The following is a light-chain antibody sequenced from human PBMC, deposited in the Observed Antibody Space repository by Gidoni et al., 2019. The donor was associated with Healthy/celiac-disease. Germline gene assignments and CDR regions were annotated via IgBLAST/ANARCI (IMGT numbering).Light chain of an antibody. J-gene: IGKJ4*01. CDR2: AAS. Sequence: DIQMTQSPSSLSASVGDRVTSTCRASQSITIYLNWYQQKPGKAPKLLIYAASSLQSGVPSRFSGSGSGTDFTLTISSLQPEDFATYYCQQSYSTPPVTFGGGTKVEMK. CDR3: QQSYSTPPVT. V-gene: IGKV1-39*01. CDR1: QSITIY.